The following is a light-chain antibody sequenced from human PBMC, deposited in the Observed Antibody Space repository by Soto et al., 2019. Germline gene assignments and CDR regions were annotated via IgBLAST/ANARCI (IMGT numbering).Light chain of an antibody. CDR3: SSYAGSNNVI. CDR1: SSDVGGYNY. V-gene: IGLV2-8*01. CDR2: EVS. J-gene: IGLJ2*01. Sequence: QSVLTQPPSASGSPGQSVTIACTGTSSDVGGYNYVSWYQQHPGKAPKLMIYEVSKRPSGVPDRFSGSKSGNTASLTVAGLLDEDEADYYCSSYAGSNNVIFGGGTKLTVL.